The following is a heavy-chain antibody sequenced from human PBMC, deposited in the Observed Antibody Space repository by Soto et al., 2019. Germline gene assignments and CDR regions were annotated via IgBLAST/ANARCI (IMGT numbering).Heavy chain of an antibody. CDR1: GGSISGSY. CDR2: VYYTGST. V-gene: IGHV4-59*01. CDR3: ARSVAVPGAHIDY. Sequence: KPSETLSLTCSVSGGSISGSYWSWIRQSPGKGLEWLGYVYYTGSTNYSPSLRSRVSISVDTSKNEFSLRLSSVTAEDTAVYFCARSVAVPGAHIDYWGQGTQVTVSS. J-gene: IGHJ4*02. D-gene: IGHD6-19*01.